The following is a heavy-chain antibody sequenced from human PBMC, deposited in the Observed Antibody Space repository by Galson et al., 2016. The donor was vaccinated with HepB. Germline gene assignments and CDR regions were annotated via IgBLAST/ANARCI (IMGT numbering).Heavy chain of an antibody. CDR3: VTYLVGQGGTGY. Sequence: ETLSLTCTVSGASVNSDAYHWAWIRQPPGKGLEWLGRTYYGRSTIYNASLKSRVSISVDTSKNQFSLRLSPVTAADPSVYYCVTYLVGQGGTGYWGKGTLVTVSS. CDR1: GASVNSDAYH. V-gene: IGHV4-61*08. D-gene: IGHD3/OR15-3a*01. CDR2: TYYGRST. J-gene: IGHJ4*02.